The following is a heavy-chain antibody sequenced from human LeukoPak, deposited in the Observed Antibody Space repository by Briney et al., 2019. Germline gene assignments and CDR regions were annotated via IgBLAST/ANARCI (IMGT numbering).Heavy chain of an antibody. CDR3: ARDHEMATILPNAFDI. Sequence: SETLSLTCSVSGGSISSYYWNWIRQTPGKGLEWIGYIYYSGRTNYNPSLKSRVTISIDTSKNQFSLKLSSVTAADTAVYYCARDHEMATILPNAFDIWGQGTMVTVSS. D-gene: IGHD5-24*01. J-gene: IGHJ3*02. V-gene: IGHV4-59*12. CDR1: GGSISSYY. CDR2: IYYSGRT.